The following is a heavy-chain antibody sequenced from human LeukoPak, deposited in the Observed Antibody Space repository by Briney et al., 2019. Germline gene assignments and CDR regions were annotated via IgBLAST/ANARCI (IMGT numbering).Heavy chain of an antibody. D-gene: IGHD1-26*01. CDR3: ARDAPEEWELLKGWFDP. V-gene: IGHV3-21*01. CDR1: GFTLSSYA. Sequence: PGGSLRLSCAASGFTLSSYAMSWVRQAPGKGLEWVSAISSSSSYIYYADSVKGRFTISRDNAKNSLYLQMNSLRAEDTAVDYCARDAPEEWELLKGWFDPWGQGTLVTVSS. J-gene: IGHJ5*02. CDR2: ISSSSSYI.